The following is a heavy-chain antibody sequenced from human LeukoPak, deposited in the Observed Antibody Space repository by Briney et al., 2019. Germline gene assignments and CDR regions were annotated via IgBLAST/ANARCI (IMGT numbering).Heavy chain of an antibody. CDR3: ARGSNYIDY. V-gene: IGHV4-61*08. J-gene: IGHJ4*02. CDR2: IYYSGST. Sequence: SETLSLTCTVSGGSISSGDYYWSWIRQPPGQGLEGIVYIYYSGSTNYNPSLKSRVTISVDTSKNQFSLRLTSVTAADTAVYYCARGSNYIDYWGQGTLVTVSS. CDR1: GGSISSGDYY. D-gene: IGHD2/OR15-2a*01.